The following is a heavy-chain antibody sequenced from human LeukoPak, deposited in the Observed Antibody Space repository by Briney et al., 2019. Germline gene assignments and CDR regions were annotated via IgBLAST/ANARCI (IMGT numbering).Heavy chain of an antibody. V-gene: IGHV3-30-3*01. CDR3: ARDYIMVNCFDP. J-gene: IGHJ5*02. D-gene: IGHD2-8*01. Sequence: PGGSLRLSCAASGFTFSSYAMHWVRQAPGKGLEWVAVISYDGSNKYYADSVKGRFTISRDNSKNTLYLQMNSLRAEDTAVYYCARDYIMVNCFDPWGQGTLVTVSS. CDR2: ISYDGSNK. CDR1: GFTFSSYA.